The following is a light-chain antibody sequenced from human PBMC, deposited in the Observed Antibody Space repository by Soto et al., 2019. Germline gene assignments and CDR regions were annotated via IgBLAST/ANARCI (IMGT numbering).Light chain of an antibody. V-gene: IGLV1-44*01. CDR2: NNN. CDR3: AAWDDSLNGPV. Sequence: QSVLTQPPSASGTPGQRVTISCSGSSSNIGGNTVNWYQQLPGAAPKLLIFNNNRPSGVPDRFSASKSGTSASLAISGLQSADEADYYCAAWDDSLNGPVFGGGTKLTVL. CDR1: SSNIGGNT. J-gene: IGLJ3*02.